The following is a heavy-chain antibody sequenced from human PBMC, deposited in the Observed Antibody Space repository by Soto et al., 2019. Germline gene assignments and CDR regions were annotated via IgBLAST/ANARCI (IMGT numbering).Heavy chain of an antibody. Sequence: PSETLSLTCAVYGGSFSGYYWSWIRQPPGKGLEWIGEINHSGSTNYNPSLKSRVTISVDTSKNQFSLKLSSVTAADTAVYYCARGPLAIFGVVIDEYNWFDPWGQGTLVTVSS. D-gene: IGHD3-3*01. V-gene: IGHV4-34*01. CDR3: ARGPLAIFGVVIDEYNWFDP. CDR1: GGSFSGYY. J-gene: IGHJ5*02. CDR2: INHSGST.